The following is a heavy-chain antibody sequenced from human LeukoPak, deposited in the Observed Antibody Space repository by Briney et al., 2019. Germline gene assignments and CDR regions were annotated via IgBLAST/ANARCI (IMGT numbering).Heavy chain of an antibody. V-gene: IGHV1-3*01. CDR3: ARVPTVTNWFDP. D-gene: IGHD4-17*01. CDR2: INADNGNT. CDR1: GYTFTSYG. Sequence: GASVKVSCKASGYTFTSYGISWMRQAPGQGLEWMGWINADNGNTKYSQKFQGRVTITRDASANTAYMELSSLRSGDTAVYYCARVPTVTNWFDPWGQGTLVTVSS. J-gene: IGHJ5*02.